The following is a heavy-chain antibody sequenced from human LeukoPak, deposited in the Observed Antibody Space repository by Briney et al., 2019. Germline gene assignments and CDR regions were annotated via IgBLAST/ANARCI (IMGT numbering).Heavy chain of an antibody. Sequence: PGGSLRLSCAASGFTFSNYAMSWVRQAPGKGLEWVSAISGSGGSTYYADSVKGRFTISRDNAKNSLYLQMNSLRAEDTAVYYCARELSVVVPAATYYYYYYGMDVWGQGTTVTVSS. CDR3: ARELSVVVPAATYYYYYYGMDV. D-gene: IGHD2-2*01. V-gene: IGHV3-23*01. CDR2: ISGSGGST. J-gene: IGHJ6*02. CDR1: GFTFSNYA.